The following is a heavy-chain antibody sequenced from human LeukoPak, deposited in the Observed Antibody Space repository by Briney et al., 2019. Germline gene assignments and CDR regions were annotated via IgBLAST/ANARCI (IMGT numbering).Heavy chain of an antibody. CDR3: ARDSTYYYDSSGYYYFDY. CDR2: IIPTFGIA. J-gene: IGHJ4*02. Sequence: SVKVSCKASGGTFSSYAISWVRQAPGQGLEWMGRIIPTFGIANYAQKFQGRVTITADKSTSTAYMELSSLRSEDTAVYYCARDSTYYYDSSGYYYFDYWGQGTLVTVSS. D-gene: IGHD3-22*01. V-gene: IGHV1-69*04. CDR1: GGTFSSYA.